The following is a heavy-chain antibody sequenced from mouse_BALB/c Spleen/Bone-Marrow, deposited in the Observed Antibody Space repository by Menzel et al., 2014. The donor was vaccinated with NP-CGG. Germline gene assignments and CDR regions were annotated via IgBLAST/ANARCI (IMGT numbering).Heavy chain of an antibody. CDR2: IYPGDGDT. J-gene: IGHJ2*01. CDR1: GYAFSNYW. Sequence: VQLQESGADLVRPGSSLKISCKASGYAFSNYWMNWVKQRPGQGLEWIGQIYPGDGDTNYNGKFKGKATLTADKSSNTAYMQLSSLTSEDSAVYFCARCDGYSYYFDYWGQGTTLTVSS. D-gene: IGHD2-3*01. CDR3: ARCDGYSYYFDY. V-gene: IGHV1-80*01.